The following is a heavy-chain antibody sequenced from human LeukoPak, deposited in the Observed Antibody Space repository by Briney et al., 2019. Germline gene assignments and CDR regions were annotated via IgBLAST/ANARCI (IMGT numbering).Heavy chain of an antibody. CDR2: IYYSGST. CDR3: AREEGGYGDFGTPNWFDP. V-gene: IGHV4-30-4*01. CDR1: GGSLSSGDYY. Sequence: PSQTLSLTCTVSGGSLSSGDYYWSWLRQPPGKGLEWIGYIYYSGSTNYNPSLKSRVTISVDTSKNQFSLKLSSVTAADTAVYYCAREEGGYGDFGTPNWFDPWGQGTLVTVSS. D-gene: IGHD4-17*01. J-gene: IGHJ5*02.